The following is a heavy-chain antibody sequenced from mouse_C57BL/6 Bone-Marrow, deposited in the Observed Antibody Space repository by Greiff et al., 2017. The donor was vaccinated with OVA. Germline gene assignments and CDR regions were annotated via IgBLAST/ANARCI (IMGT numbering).Heavy chain of an antibody. CDR3: ARRENYSKGAWFAY. Sequence: EVQLQQSGPVLVKPGASVKMSCKASGYTFTDHYMNWVKQSHGKSLEWIGVINPYNGGTSYNQKFKGKATLTVDKSSSTAYMELNSLTSEDSAVYYCARRENYSKGAWFAYWGQGTLVTVSA. CDR2: INPYNGGT. V-gene: IGHV1-19*01. J-gene: IGHJ3*01. D-gene: IGHD2-5*01. CDR1: GYTFTDHY.